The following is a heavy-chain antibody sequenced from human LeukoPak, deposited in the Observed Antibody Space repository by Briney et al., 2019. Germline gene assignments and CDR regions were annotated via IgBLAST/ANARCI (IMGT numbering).Heavy chain of an antibody. CDR1: ANTFTSYY. CDR2: INPSGDRT. V-gene: IGHV1-46*01. CDR3: ARDYRDCSGGSCYSGPFDY. J-gene: IGHJ4*02. D-gene: IGHD2-15*01. Sequence: ASVNVSCKASANTFTSYYMHLVRQAPGPGLEWMGIINPSGDRTSYAQKFQGRVTMTRDTSTSTVYMELSSLRSEDTAVYYCARDYRDCSGGSCYSGPFDYWGQGTLVTVSS.